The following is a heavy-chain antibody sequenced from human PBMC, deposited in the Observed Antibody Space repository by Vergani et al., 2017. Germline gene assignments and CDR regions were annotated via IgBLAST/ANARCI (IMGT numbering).Heavy chain of an antibody. V-gene: IGHV3-9*02. D-gene: IGHD6-6*01. CDR1: GFTSAGYA. Sequence: EVQLEESGGVLVLPGRSLRLSCVASGFTSAGYAMHWVRQAPGKGLEWVSGISWNSNSIGYADSVKGRFTISRDNAKNSLYLQMNSLRAEDTALYYCAKDSTARSSSYSLFDYWGQGTLVTVSS. CDR3: AKDSTARSSSYSLFDY. CDR2: ISWNSNSI. J-gene: IGHJ4*02.